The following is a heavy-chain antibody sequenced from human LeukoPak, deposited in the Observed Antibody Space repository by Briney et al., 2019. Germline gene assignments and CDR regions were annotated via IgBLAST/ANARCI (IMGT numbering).Heavy chain of an antibody. D-gene: IGHD1-26*01. CDR1: RFTLCTYW. CDR2: IKGDESAK. Sequence: GGSLRLSCAASRFTLCTYWMAWVRQAPGKGLEWVANIKGDESAKHQADSVKGRFTISRDNAQNSVYLQMTSLRGEDTAVYYCARDVGGSLDYWGQGTLVTVSS. V-gene: IGHV3-7*01. CDR3: ARDVGGSLDY. J-gene: IGHJ4*02.